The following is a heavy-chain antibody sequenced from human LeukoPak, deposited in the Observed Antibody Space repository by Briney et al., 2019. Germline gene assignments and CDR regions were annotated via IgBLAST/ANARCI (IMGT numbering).Heavy chain of an antibody. CDR1: GFTFSSYG. V-gene: IGHV3-23*01. Sequence: GGSLRLSCAASGFTFSSYGMSWVRQAPGKGLQWVSVIIGSGSSTYYADSVKGRFTISRDNAKNSLYLQMNSLRAEDTAVYYCARTPNNCSGGSCYSWSGYYYYMDVWGKGTTVTVSS. CDR2: IIGSGSST. D-gene: IGHD2-15*01. CDR3: ARTPNNCSGGSCYSWSGYYYYMDV. J-gene: IGHJ6*03.